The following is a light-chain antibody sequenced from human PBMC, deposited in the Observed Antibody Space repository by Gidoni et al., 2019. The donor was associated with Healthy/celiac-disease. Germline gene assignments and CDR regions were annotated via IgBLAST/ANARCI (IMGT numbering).Light chain of an antibody. J-gene: IGLJ3*02. CDR3: SSYTSSSTLG. Sequence: QAALTHPASVSAAPGQSIPLSCTGTSSDLAGYNYVSWYQQHPGKAPKLMIYDVSNRPSGVSNRFSGSQSGNTASLTISGLQAEDEADYYCSSYTSSSTLGFGGGTKLTVL. CDR1: SSDLAGYNY. CDR2: DVS. V-gene: IGLV2-14*01.